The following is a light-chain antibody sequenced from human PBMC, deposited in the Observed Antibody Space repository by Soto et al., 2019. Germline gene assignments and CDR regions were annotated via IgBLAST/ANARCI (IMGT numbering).Light chain of an antibody. Sequence: EIVMTQSPATLYVSPGERATLSCRASQSVSSNLAWYQQKPGQAPRLLIYGASTRATGIPARFSGSGSGTEFTLTISSLQSEDFAVYYCQQYNNWPPGFGPGTKVDIK. CDR1: QSVSSN. J-gene: IGKJ3*01. V-gene: IGKV3-15*01. CDR2: GAS. CDR3: QQYNNWPPG.